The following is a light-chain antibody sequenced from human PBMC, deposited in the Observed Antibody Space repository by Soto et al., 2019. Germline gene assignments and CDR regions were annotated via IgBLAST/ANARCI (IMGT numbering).Light chain of an antibody. V-gene: IGKV3-20*01. CDR2: GAS. J-gene: IGKJ4*01. CDR1: QSVSSTY. CDR3: QQYDRSPTT. Sequence: EIVLTQSPGTLSLSPGERATLSCRASQSVSSTYLAWYQQKPGRAPSLLIYGASRRATGIPDRFSGSGSGPDFTLTISRLEPEDFALYYCQQYDRSPTTFGGGTKVEIK.